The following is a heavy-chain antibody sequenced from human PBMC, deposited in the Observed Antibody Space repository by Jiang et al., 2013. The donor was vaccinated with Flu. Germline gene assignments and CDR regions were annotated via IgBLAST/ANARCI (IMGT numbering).Heavy chain of an antibody. J-gene: IGHJ4*02. V-gene: IGHV3-73*01. CDR3: TRQSVAGTIDDY. D-gene: IGHD6-19*01. Sequence: RQASGKGLEWVGRIRSKANNYATAYAASVKGRFTISRDDSKNMAYLQMNSLKTEDTAVYYCTRQSVAGTIDDYWGQGTLVTVSS. CDR2: IRSKANNYAT.